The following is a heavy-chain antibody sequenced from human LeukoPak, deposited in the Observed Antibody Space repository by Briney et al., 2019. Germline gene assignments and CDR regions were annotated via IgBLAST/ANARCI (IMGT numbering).Heavy chain of an antibody. Sequence: SETLSLTCAVYGGSFSGYYWSWIRQPPGKGLEWIGEINHSGSTNYNPSLKSRVTISVDTSKNQFSLKLSSVTAADTAVYYCAVLYDFWSGYSDYWGQGTLVTVSS. CDR1: GGSFSGYY. CDR3: AVLYDFWSGYSDY. CDR2: INHSGST. D-gene: IGHD3-3*01. V-gene: IGHV4-34*01. J-gene: IGHJ4*02.